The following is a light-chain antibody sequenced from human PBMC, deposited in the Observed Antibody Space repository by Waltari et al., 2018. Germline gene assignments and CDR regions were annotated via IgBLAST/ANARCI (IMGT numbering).Light chain of an antibody. Sequence: DIPLTQSPSYLSASVGDRVTIPCRASQTLTTYLNWYQQRPGTAPKFLIYAASNLETGVPSRFSGGGSGTDFTLTISGLQPDDFATYYCQQSKEVPFTFGQGTKLEIK. V-gene: IGKV1-39*01. CDR3: QQSKEVPFT. CDR2: AAS. CDR1: QTLTTY. J-gene: IGKJ2*01.